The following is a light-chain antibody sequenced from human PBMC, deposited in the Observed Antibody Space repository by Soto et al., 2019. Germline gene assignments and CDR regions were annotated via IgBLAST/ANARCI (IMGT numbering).Light chain of an antibody. CDR1: SSDVGGYNY. CDR3: SSYTSSSTPWV. CDR2: EVS. Sequence: QSALTQPASVSGSPGQSITISCTGTSSDVGGYNYVSWYQQHPGKAPKLMIYEVSNRPSGVYNRFSGYKSGNTASLTISGLQAEDEADYYCSSYTSSSTPWVFGGGTKVTVL. V-gene: IGLV2-14*01. J-gene: IGLJ3*02.